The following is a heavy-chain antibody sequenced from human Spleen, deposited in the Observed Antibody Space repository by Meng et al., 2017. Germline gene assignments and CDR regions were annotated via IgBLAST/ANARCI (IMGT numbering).Heavy chain of an antibody. CDR3: TRVAVGRWLQFGDYFDY. V-gene: IGHV3-49*04. Sequence: GESLKISCTASGFTFGDYAMSWVRQAPGKGLEWVGFIRSKAYGGTTEYAASVKGRFTISRDDSKSIAYLQMNSLKTEDTAVYYCTRVAVGRWLQFGDYFDYWGQGTLVTVSS. CDR1: GFTFGDYA. J-gene: IGHJ4*02. CDR2: IRSKAYGGTT. D-gene: IGHD5-24*01.